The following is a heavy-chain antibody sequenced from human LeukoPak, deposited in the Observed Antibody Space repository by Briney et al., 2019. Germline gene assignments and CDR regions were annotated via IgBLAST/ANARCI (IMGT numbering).Heavy chain of an antibody. Sequence: PSETLSLTCAVYGGSFSGYYWIWIRQPPGKGLEWIGEINHSGSTNYNPSLKSRVTISVDTSKNQFFLKLSSVTAADTAVYYCARGRSSGSPYYYYGMDVWGQGTTVTVSS. CDR1: GGSFSGYY. CDR3: ARGRSSGSPYYYYGMDV. CDR2: INHSGST. V-gene: IGHV4-34*01. D-gene: IGHD3-10*01. J-gene: IGHJ6*02.